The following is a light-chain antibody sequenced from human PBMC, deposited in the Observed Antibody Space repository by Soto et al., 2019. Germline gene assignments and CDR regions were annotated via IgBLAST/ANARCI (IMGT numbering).Light chain of an antibody. CDR3: QSYDSSLSGGV. J-gene: IGLJ3*02. Sequence: QSVLTQPPSVSGAPGQRVTISCTESRSNIGAGYDVHWYQQLPGTAPKLLIYGNSNRPSGVPDRFSGSKSGTSASLAITGLQAEDEADYYCQSYDSSLSGGVFGGGTQLTVL. CDR1: RSNIGAGYD. V-gene: IGLV1-40*01. CDR2: GNS.